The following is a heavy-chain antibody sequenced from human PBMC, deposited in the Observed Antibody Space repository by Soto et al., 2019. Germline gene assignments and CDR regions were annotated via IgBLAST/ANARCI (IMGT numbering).Heavy chain of an antibody. CDR2: ITGSGDST. Sequence: EVQLLESGGGLVQPGESLRLSCAASGFTFSNYAIRWVRQAPGKGLEWVSSITGSGDSTYYADSGKGRFTISRDNSKNTVYLQMNSLRVEDTAVYYCAKDPLKYSSSWYLEWWFDPWGQGTLVTVSS. CDR3: AKDPLKYSSSWYLEWWFDP. V-gene: IGHV3-23*01. J-gene: IGHJ5*02. CDR1: GFTFSNYA. D-gene: IGHD6-13*01.